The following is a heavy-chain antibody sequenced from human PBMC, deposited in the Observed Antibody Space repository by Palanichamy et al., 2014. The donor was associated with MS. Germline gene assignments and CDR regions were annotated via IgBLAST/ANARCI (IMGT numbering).Heavy chain of an antibody. V-gene: IGHV3-11*01. CDR1: GFTFSDYY. Sequence: QVQLVESGGGLVKPGGSLRLSCAASGFTFSDYYMSRIRRAPGKGLEWVSYISTSGDTIYYADSAKGRFTISRDNAKKSLFLEMNSLRAEDTALYYCARPTPYFDSWGQGTLVTVSS. J-gene: IGHJ4*02. CDR2: ISTSGDTI. CDR3: ARPTPYFDS.